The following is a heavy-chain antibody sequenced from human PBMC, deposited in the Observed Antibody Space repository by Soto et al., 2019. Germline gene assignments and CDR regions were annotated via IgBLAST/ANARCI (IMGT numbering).Heavy chain of an antibody. CDR2: ISGGGDRT. J-gene: IGHJ4*02. D-gene: IGHD3-3*01. Sequence: GSLRLWCASSAFTFSNYALSWFRHAQGKGLQWVSAISGGGDRTFYACSVQGRITISRDNSKNTLYLQINRLRAEDTAVYYCAKDLDFWSGYLDFRAQGTLVTVS. CDR3: AKDLDFWSGYLDF. CDR1: AFTFSNYA. V-gene: IGHV3-23*01.